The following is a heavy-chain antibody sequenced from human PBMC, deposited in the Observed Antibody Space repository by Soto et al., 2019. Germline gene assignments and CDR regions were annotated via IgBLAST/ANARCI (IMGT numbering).Heavy chain of an antibody. CDR2: IYYSGST. Sequence: SETLSLTCTVSGGSISSHYWSWIRQPPGKGLEWIGYIYYSGSTNYNPSLKSRVTISVDKSKSQFSLKLNSVTAADSAVYFCARLEGLATISYYFDFWGPGALVTVSS. V-gene: IGHV4-59*08. CDR1: GGSISSHY. D-gene: IGHD3-9*01. J-gene: IGHJ4*02. CDR3: ARLEGLATISYYFDF.